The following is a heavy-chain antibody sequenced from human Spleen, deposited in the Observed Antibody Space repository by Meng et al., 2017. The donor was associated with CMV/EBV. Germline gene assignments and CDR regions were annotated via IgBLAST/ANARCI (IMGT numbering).Heavy chain of an antibody. CDR2: ISHTGST. D-gene: IGHD1/OR15-1a*01. CDR1: GGSLNGYY. Sequence: SETLSLTCGVYGGSLNGYYWNWIRQSPGKGLEWIGDISHTGSTNYIPSLKSRLTISIDTSKSQFSLKRTSVTAADTAVYYCVRLRREHLARGVLDYWGQGTPVTVSS. V-gene: IGHV4-34*01. CDR3: VRLRREHLARGVLDY. J-gene: IGHJ4*02.